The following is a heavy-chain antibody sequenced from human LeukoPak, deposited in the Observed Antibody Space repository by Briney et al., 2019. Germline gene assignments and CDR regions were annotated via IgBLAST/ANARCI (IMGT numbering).Heavy chain of an antibody. Sequence: GGSLRLSCAASGFTFSSYSMNWVRQAPGKGLEWVSSISSSSSYIYYADSVKGRFTISRDNAKNSLYLQMNSLRAEDTAVYYCASSRAPYGGYDFDHWGQGTLVTVSS. V-gene: IGHV3-21*01. CDR1: GFTFSSYS. D-gene: IGHD5-12*01. CDR2: ISSSSSYI. CDR3: ASSRAPYGGYDFDH. J-gene: IGHJ4*02.